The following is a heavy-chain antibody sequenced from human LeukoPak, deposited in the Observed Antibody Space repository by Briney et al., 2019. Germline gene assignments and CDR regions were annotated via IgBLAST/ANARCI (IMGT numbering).Heavy chain of an antibody. D-gene: IGHD3-9*01. CDR1: GFTVSSNY. CDR3: ARVSYDILTGYLYGMDV. J-gene: IGHJ6*02. V-gene: IGHV3-53*04. CDR2: IYSGGST. Sequence: GGSLRLSCAASGFTVSSNYMSWVRQAPGKGLEWVSVIYSGGSTYYADSVKGRFTISRHNSKNTLYLQMNSLRAEDTALYYCARVSYDILTGYLYGMDVWGQGTTVTVSS.